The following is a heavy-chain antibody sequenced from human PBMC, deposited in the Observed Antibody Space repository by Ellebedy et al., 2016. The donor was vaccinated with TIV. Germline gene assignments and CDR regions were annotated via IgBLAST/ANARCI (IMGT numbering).Heavy chain of an antibody. J-gene: IGHJ4*02. V-gene: IGHV3-11*06. CDR3: ARDPYNWNGSFDY. Sequence: PGGSLRLSCAASGFTFSAYSMNWIRQAQGNGLEWVSYIGSVSSHTNYADSVKGRFTVSRDNAKNSLYLQMNSLRAEDTAVYYCARDPYNWNGSFDYWGQGTLVTVSS. D-gene: IGHD1-20*01. CDR1: GFTFSAYS. CDR2: IGSVSSHT.